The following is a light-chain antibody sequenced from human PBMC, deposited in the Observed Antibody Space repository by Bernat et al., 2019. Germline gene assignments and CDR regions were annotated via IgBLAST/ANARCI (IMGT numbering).Light chain of an antibody. V-gene: IGLV3-21*03. CDR2: DEA. Sequence: YVLTQPPSVSVAPGKTATIACGGNKIGSKSVHWYQQKPTQAPVLVLYDEADRPSGVPDRFSGTTSGNTATLTISRVEAGDEADYYCQVWDSASHHWVFGGGTTLPVL. CDR1: KIGSKS. J-gene: IGLJ3*02. CDR3: QVWDSASHHWV.